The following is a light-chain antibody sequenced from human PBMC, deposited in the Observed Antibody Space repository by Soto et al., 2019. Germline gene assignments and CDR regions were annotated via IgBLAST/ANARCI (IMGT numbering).Light chain of an antibody. Sequence: EIVLTQSPGTLSLSPGERATLSCRASQSISSRYLAWYQQKPGQAPRLLIYGASNRATGIPDRFSGSGSGTDFTLTISRLEPEDFAVDYCQQYGSPGTFGRGTQVDIK. CDR3: QQYGSPGT. V-gene: IGKV3-20*01. J-gene: IGKJ4*01. CDR1: QSISSRY. CDR2: GAS.